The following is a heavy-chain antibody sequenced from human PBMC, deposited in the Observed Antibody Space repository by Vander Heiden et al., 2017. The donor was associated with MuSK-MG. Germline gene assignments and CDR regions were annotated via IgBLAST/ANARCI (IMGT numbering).Heavy chain of an antibody. CDR2: INDSGDT. J-gene: IGHJ6*02. CDR1: SGSLSGYF. V-gene: IGHV4-34*01. Sequence: QVQLQQWGAGLVRPSETLSLTCSVYSGSLSGYFWSWVRQPPGKGLEGIGEINDSGDTNYNPSLKSRVTISLDTSKKQLSLRLSSVTAADTAVYFGARRRLHPIYGLDVWGQGTTVTVSS. D-gene: IGHD3-3*01. CDR3: ARRRLHPIYGLDV.